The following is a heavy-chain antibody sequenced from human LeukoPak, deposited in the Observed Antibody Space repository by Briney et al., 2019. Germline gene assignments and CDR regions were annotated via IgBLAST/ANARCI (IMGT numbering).Heavy chain of an antibody. CDR2: IQSKTDGGTT. CDR3: ATLTVRGVINI. Sequence: GGSLRLSCAASGFTFSNTWMNWVRQAPGKGLEWVGRIQSKTDGGTTEYAAPVKGRFTISRDDSKTTLYLQMNGLKTEDTAVYYCATLTVRGVINIWGQGTLVTVSS. V-gene: IGHV3-15*01. CDR1: GFTFSNTW. D-gene: IGHD3-10*01. J-gene: IGHJ4*02.